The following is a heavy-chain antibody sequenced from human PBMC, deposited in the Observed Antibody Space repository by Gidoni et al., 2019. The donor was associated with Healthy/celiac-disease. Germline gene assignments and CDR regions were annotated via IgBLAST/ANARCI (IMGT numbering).Heavy chain of an antibody. Sequence: EVQLVESGGGLVKPGGSLRLSCAASGFTFSSYSMNWVRQAPGKGLEWVSSISSSSSYIYYADSVKGRFTISRDNAKNSLYLQMNSLRAEDTAVYYCARDRTMAGGYYYGMDVWGQGTTVTVSS. D-gene: IGHD3-10*01. CDR2: ISSSSSYI. CDR1: GFTFSSYS. CDR3: ARDRTMAGGYYYGMDV. J-gene: IGHJ6*02. V-gene: IGHV3-21*01.